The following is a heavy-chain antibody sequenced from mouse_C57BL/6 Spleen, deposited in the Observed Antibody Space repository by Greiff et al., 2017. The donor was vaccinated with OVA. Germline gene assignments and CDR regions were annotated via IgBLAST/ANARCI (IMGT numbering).Heavy chain of an antibody. Sequence: VQLQQSGPELVKPGASVKISCKASGYTFTDYYMNWVKQSHGKSLEWIGDINPNNGGTSYNQKFKGKATLTVDKSSSTAYMELRSLTSEDSAVYYCARKAITTVVDAWFAYWGQGTLVTVSA. CDR3: ARKAITTVVDAWFAY. V-gene: IGHV1-26*01. CDR1: GYTFTDYY. D-gene: IGHD1-1*01. CDR2: INPNNGGT. J-gene: IGHJ3*01.